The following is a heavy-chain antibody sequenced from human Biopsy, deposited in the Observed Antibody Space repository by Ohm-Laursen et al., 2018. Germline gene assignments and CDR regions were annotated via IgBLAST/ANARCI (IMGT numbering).Heavy chain of an antibody. V-gene: IGHV4-34*08. CDR2: INQSGTT. D-gene: IGHD2-15*01. CDR1: GKTFSDYQ. CDR3: GNEVHGRDY. Sequence: SDTLSLTWAVFGKTFSDYQWSWIRQPPGKGLEGIGQINQSGTTNYNPSLKSRVSISADASKYEFSLRLTSVTAADTAVYFCGNEVHGRDYWGLGAQVTVSS. J-gene: IGHJ4*02.